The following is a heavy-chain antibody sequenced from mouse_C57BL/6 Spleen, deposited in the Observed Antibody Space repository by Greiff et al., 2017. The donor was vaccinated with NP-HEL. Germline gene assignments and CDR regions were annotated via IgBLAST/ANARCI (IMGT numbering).Heavy chain of an antibody. CDR3: ARAVVATRAWFAY. J-gene: IGHJ3*01. D-gene: IGHD1-1*01. Sequence: QVQLQQPGAELVKPGASVKLSCKASGYTFTSYWMHWVKQRPGQGLEWIGMIHPNSGSTNYNEKFKSKATLTVDKSSSTAYMQLSSLTSEDSAVYYCARAVVATRAWFAYWGQGTLVTVSA. CDR2: IHPNSGST. CDR1: GYTFTSYW. V-gene: IGHV1-64*01.